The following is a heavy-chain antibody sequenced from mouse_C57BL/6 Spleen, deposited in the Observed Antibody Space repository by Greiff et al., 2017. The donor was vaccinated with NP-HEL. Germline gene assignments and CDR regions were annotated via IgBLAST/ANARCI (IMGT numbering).Heavy chain of an antibody. Sequence: VQLKQSGAELVKPGASVKLSCTASGFNFKDYYMHWVKQRTEQGLEWIGRIDPEDGETKYAPKFQCKATITADTSSNTAYLQRSSLTSEDTAVYYFLLDFDYWGQGTTLTVSS. CDR1: GFNFKDYY. V-gene: IGHV14-2*01. CDR3: LLDFDY. J-gene: IGHJ2*01. D-gene: IGHD2-10*01. CDR2: IDPEDGET.